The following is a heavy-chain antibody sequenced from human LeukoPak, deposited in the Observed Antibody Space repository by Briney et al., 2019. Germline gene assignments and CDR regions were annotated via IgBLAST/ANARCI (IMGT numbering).Heavy chain of an antibody. CDR2: IYWDDDK. D-gene: IGHD2-8*02. J-gene: IGHJ3*02. CDR3: AHRPAYQTGGGAFDI. V-gene: IGHV2-5*02. Sequence: SGPTLVKPTQTLTLTCTFSGFSLTTSGVGVGWIRQPPGKALEWLALIYWDDDKRYSPSLKSRLTITKDTSKNQVVLTMTNMDPVDTATYYCAHRPAYQTGGGAFDIWGQGAMVTVSS. CDR1: GFSLTTSGVG.